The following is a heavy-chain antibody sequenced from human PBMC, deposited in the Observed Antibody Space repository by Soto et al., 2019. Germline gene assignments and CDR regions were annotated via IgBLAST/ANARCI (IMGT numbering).Heavy chain of an antibody. D-gene: IGHD2-21*01. CDR1: GFTFSSYW. V-gene: IGHV3-74*01. CDR2: FHIDGTST. Sequence: GGSLRLSCAASGFTFSSYWMHWVRQAPGKGLVWVSLFHIDGTSTLYADSVKGRFTISRDNAKNTLYLQMNSLRVEDTALYYCARSSFPYYFDYWGPGTLVTVSS. J-gene: IGHJ4*02. CDR3: ARSSFPYYFDY.